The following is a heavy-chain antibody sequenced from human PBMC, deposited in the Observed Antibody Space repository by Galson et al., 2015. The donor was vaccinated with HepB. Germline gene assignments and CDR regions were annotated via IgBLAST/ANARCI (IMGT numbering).Heavy chain of an antibody. J-gene: IGHJ3*02. CDR1: GFTFSDYW. D-gene: IGHD1-26*01. Sequence: SLRLSCAASGFTFSDYWMHWVRQAPGKGLVWVSRINSDATNTTYADAVEGRLTVSRDNAKDTLFLQMNGLRAEDTAVYYCARVRGRYQYDAFDIWGHGTMVTVSS. CDR3: ARVRGRYQYDAFDI. V-gene: IGHV3-74*01. CDR2: INSDATNT.